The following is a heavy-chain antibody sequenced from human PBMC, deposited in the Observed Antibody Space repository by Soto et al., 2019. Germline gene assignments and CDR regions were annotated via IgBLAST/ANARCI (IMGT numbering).Heavy chain of an antibody. CDR3: AREDRYRLWFGEPRGEWFDP. J-gene: IGHJ5*02. CDR1: GGSISSYY. Sequence: SETLSLTCTVSGGSISSYYWSWIRQPAGKGLEWIGRIYTSGSTNYNPSLKSRVTMSVDTSKNQFSLKLSSVTAADTAVYYCAREDRYRLWFGEPRGEWFDPWGQGTLVTVS. D-gene: IGHD3-10*01. V-gene: IGHV4-4*07. CDR2: IYTSGST.